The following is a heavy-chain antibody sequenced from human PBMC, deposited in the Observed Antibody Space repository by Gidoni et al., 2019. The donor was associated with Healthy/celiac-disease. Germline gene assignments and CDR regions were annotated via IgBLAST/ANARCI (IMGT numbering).Heavy chain of an antibody. CDR2: TYYRSKWYN. CDR3: ARDKTDYGDHSAFDI. Sequence: PSRGLEWLGRTYYRSKWYNDYAVSVKSRITINPDTSKNQFSLQLTSVTPEDTAVYYCARDKTDYGDHSAFDISGQGTMFTVSS. J-gene: IGHJ3*02. D-gene: IGHD4-17*01. V-gene: IGHV6-1*01.